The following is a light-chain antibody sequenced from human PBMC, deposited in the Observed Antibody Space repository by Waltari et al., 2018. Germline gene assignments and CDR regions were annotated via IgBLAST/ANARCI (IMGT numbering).Light chain of an antibody. V-gene: IGLV3-19*01. Sequence: SSELTQDPAVSVSLGQTVRLTCQGDSLRLLYVSWFHQKPGQAPALVIYGKNNRPSGIPDRFSASTSGSTASLTITGAQAEDGADYYCHSRDSSGDVIIGGGTKLTVV. CDR3: HSRDSSGDVI. CDR1: SLRLLY. J-gene: IGLJ2*01. CDR2: GKN.